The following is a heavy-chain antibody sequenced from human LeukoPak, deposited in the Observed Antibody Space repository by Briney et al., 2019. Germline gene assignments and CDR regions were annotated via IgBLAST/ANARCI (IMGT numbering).Heavy chain of an antibody. CDR3: AREEGAPGYYYYGMDV. CDR2: ISYDGSNK. V-gene: IGHV3-30-3*01. CDR1: GFTFSSYA. J-gene: IGHJ6*02. Sequence: GGSLRLSCAASGFTFSSYAMPWVRQAPGKGLEWVAVISYDGSNKYYADSVKGRFTISRDNPKNTLYLQMNSLRAEDTAVYYCAREEGAPGYYYYGMDVWGQGTTVTVSS. D-gene: IGHD1-26*01.